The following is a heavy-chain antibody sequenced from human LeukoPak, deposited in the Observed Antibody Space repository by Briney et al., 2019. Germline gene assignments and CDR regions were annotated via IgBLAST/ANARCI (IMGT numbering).Heavy chain of an antibody. Sequence: PGGSLRLSCAASGFTVSSNYMSWVRQAPGKGLEWVSVIHSGGSTYYADSVKGRFTISRDNSKNTLYLQMNSLRAEDTAVYYCARYSSYPTYYFDYWGQGTPVTVSS. CDR2: IHSGGST. D-gene: IGHD5-18*01. CDR3: ARYSSYPTYYFDY. CDR1: GFTVSSNY. V-gene: IGHV3-53*01. J-gene: IGHJ4*02.